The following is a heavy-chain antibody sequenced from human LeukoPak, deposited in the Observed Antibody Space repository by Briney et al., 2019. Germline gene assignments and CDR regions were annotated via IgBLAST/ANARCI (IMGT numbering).Heavy chain of an antibody. CDR1: GGSISSYY. J-gene: IGHJ4*02. D-gene: IGHD4-23*01. Sequence: PSETLSLTCTVSGGSISSYYWSWIRQPPGKGLEWIGYIYYSGSTNYNPSLKSRVTISVDTSKNQFSLKLSSVTAADTAVYHCARDYGGSLDYWGQGTLVTVSS. CDR2: IYYSGST. V-gene: IGHV4-59*01. CDR3: ARDYGGSLDY.